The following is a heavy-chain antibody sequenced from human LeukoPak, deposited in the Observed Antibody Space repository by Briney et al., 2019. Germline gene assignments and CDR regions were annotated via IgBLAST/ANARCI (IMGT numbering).Heavy chain of an antibody. Sequence: GGSLRLSCAASGFTFSSYSMNWVRQAPGKGLEWVSSISSSSSYIYYADSVKGRFTISRDNAKNTLYLQMNSLRAEDTAVYYCARVGPTGEVFDYWGQGTLVTVSS. J-gene: IGHJ4*02. V-gene: IGHV3-21*01. CDR1: GFTFSSYS. CDR3: ARVGPTGEVFDY. CDR2: ISSSSSYI. D-gene: IGHD7-27*01.